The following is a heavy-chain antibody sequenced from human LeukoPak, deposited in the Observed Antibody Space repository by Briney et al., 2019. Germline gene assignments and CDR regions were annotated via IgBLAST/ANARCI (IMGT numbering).Heavy chain of an antibody. D-gene: IGHD4-17*01. Sequence: GASVKVSCKASGYTFTSYGISWVRQAPGQGLGWMGGIIPIFGTANYAQKFQGRVTITADESTSTAYMELSSLRSEETAVYYYARVSGDYASYYFDYWGQGTLVTVSS. J-gene: IGHJ4*02. V-gene: IGHV1-69*13. CDR1: GYTFTSYG. CDR3: ARVSGDYASYYFDY. CDR2: IIPIFGTA.